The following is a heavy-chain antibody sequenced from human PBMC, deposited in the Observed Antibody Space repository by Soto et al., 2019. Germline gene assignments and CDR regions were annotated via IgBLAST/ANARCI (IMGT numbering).Heavy chain of an antibody. Sequence: PGGSLRRSFGPSEFTFSHYALSWFRQAPGKGLEWVSAISYGGGTTYYADSVKGRFTISRDNSKNTLYLQMNSLRAEDTAVYYCAKNPGYYYDSTGYHFDYWGQGT. CDR2: ISYGGGTT. CDR3: AKNPGYYYDSTGYHFDY. V-gene: IGHV3-23*01. J-gene: IGHJ4*02. CDR1: EFTFSHYA. D-gene: IGHD3-22*01.